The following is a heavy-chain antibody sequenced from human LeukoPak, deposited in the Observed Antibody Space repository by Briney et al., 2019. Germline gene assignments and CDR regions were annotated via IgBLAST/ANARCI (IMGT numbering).Heavy chain of an antibody. Sequence: ASVKVSCKASGYSFTTYGVTWARQAPRQGLEWMGWISAYNGDRMYAQKFQGRITMTTDTSTSTAYMELRSLRSGDTAVYYCARDHSSSCQLLDYWGQGTLVTVSS. CDR2: ISAYNGDR. D-gene: IGHD6-13*01. V-gene: IGHV1-18*01. CDR3: ARDHSSSCQLLDY. J-gene: IGHJ4*02. CDR1: GYSFTTYG.